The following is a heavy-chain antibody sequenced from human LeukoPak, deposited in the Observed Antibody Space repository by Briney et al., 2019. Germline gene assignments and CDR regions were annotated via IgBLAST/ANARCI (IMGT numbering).Heavy chain of an antibody. D-gene: IGHD5-18*01. CDR2: ISWNSGSI. J-gene: IGHJ6*02. CDR1: GFTFDDYA. Sequence: PGRSLRLSCAASGFTFDDYAMHWVRQAPGKGLEWVSGISWNSGSIGYADSVKGRFTISRDNAKNSLYLQMNSLRAEDTALYYCAKGAAMVASDDYYYHYGMDVWGQGTTVTVSS. CDR3: AKGAAMVASDDYYYHYGMDV. V-gene: IGHV3-9*01.